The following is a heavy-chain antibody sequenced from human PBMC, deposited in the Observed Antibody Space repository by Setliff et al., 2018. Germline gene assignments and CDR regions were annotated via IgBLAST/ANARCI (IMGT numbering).Heavy chain of an antibody. CDR1: GGTFSSDA. J-gene: IGHJ4*02. CDR2: LIPILRKT. Sequence: GASVKVSCKASGGTFSSDAITWVRQAPGQGLEWMGRLIPILRKTNYAENFQGRVSITADGSTNTVHMEVTSLRTEDTAVYYCARELRSPFWHIDFWGQGTLVTVSS. V-gene: IGHV1-69*13. D-gene: IGHD3-16*01. CDR3: ARELRSPFWHIDF.